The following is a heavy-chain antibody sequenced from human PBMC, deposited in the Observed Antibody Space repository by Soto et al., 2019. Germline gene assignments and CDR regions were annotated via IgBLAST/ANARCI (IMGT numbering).Heavy chain of an antibody. Sequence: SETLSLTCTVSGGSISSYYWSWIRQPPGKGLEWIGYIHYSGSTNYNPSLKSRVTISVDTSKNQFSLKLSSVTAADTAVYYCAREDRGQLDTLNYYYYYYMDVWGKGTTVTVSS. V-gene: IGHV4-59*01. CDR3: AREDRGQLDTLNYYYYYYMDV. CDR2: IHYSGST. CDR1: GGSISSYY. J-gene: IGHJ6*03. D-gene: IGHD6-13*01.